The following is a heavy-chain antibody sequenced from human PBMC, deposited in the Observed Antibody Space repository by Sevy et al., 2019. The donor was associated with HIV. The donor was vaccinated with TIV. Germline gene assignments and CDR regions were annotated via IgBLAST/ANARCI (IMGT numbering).Heavy chain of an antibody. V-gene: IGHV3-21*03. Sequence: GGSLRLSCAASGFTFSYYTMNWVRQAPGKGLEWVSSISSGSSYIFYADSMKGRFTVSRDNAKNSLFLQMNSLRDEDTASSYCARSTDYYDNSGYDSWGRGTLVTVSS. CDR2: ISSGSSYI. J-gene: IGHJ4*02. D-gene: IGHD3-22*01. CDR3: ARSTDYYDNSGYDS. CDR1: GFTFSYYT.